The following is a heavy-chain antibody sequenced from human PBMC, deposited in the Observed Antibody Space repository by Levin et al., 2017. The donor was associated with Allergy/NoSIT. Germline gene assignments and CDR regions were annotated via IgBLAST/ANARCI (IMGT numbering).Heavy chain of an antibody. CDR2: VFYNGST. V-gene: IGHV4-39*01. CDR3: ARHCAGTSCYYYYFYGLEV. D-gene: IGHD2-2*01. CDR1: GGSISTSTFY. J-gene: IGHJ6*02. Sequence: SQTLSLPCTFSGGSISTSTFYWAWIRQPPGKGLEWIGSVFYNGSTWYNPSLKSRITISVDTSKNQFSLKLNSVTAADTAVYFCARHCAGTSCYYYYFYGLEVWGQGTTVTVSS.